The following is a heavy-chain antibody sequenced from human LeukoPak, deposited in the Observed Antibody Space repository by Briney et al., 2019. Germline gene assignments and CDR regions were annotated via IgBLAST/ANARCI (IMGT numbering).Heavy chain of an antibody. CDR2: INHSGST. V-gene: IGHV4-34*01. J-gene: IGHJ5*02. D-gene: IGHD2-15*01. CDR3: ARGVRRAYCCGGSCYNWFDP. CDR1: GGSISSDS. Sequence: SETLSLTCTVSGGSISSDSRNWIRQPAGKGLEWIGEINHSGSTNYNPSLKSRVTISVDTSKNQFSLKLSSVTAADTAVYYCARGVRRAYCCGGSCYNWFDPWGQGTLVTVSS.